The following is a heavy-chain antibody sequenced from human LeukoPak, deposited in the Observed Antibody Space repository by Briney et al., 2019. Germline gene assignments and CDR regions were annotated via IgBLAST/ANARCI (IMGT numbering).Heavy chain of an antibody. CDR1: GYSISSGYY. D-gene: IGHD5-18*01. Sequence: SETLSLTCTVSGYSISSGYYWGWIRQPPGKGLEWIGSIYHSGSTYYNPSLKSRVTISVDTSKNQFSLKLSSVTAADTAVYYCATAEMTGYSYGHDAFDIWGQGTMVTVSS. CDR3: ATAEMTGYSYGHDAFDI. CDR2: IYHSGST. J-gene: IGHJ3*02. V-gene: IGHV4-38-2*02.